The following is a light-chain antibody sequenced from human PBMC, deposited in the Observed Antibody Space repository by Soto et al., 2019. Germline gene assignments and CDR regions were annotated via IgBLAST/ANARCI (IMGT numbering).Light chain of an antibody. V-gene: IGKV3-15*01. J-gene: IGKJ5*01. CDR1: QSVSSR. CDR2: GAS. Sequence: EIVMTQSPATLSVSPGERVTLSCRASQSVSSRLAWYHQKPGQSPRLLIYGASTRATGIPDRFSGGGSGTEFTLTISSLQSEDFAVYYCQQYNNWPITFGQGTRLEIK. CDR3: QQYNNWPIT.